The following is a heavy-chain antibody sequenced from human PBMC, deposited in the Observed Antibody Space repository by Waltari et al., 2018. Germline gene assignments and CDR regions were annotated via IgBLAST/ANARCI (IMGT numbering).Heavy chain of an antibody. D-gene: IGHD2-2*01. V-gene: IGHV4-34*01. CDR2: INRGGST. Sequence: QVQLQQWGAGLLKPSETLSLTCAVYGGSFSYYYWTWICQPPGTGLEWIGEINRGGSTNHNASLKGRVTISVDSSKTQFSLRLTSVAAADTAVYYCARGACSDTSCYANYYYMDVWGKGTAVTVSS. CDR3: ARGACSDTSCYANYYYMDV. J-gene: IGHJ6*03. CDR1: GGSFSYYY.